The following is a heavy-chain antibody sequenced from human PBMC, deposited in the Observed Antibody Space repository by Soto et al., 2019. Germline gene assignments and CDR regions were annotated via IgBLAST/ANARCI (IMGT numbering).Heavy chain of an antibody. D-gene: IGHD2-15*01. CDR1: GGTFSSYT. CDR2: IIPILGIA. J-gene: IGHJ5*02. CDR3: ARGGGDIVVVVADNLGWFDL. V-gene: IGHV1-69*02. Sequence: QVQLVQSGAEVKKPGSSVKVSCKASGGTFSSYTISWVRQAPGQGLEWMGRIIPILGIANYAQKFQGRVTITADKSTSTAYMELSSLRSEDTAVYYCARGGGDIVVVVADNLGWFDLWGQGTLVTVSS.